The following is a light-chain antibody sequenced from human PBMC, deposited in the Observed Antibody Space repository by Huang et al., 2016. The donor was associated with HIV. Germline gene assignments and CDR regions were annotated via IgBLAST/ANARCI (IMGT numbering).Light chain of an antibody. CDR2: AAA. V-gene: IGKV1-12*01. Sequence: DIQMTQSPSSVSASVGDGVTITCRATPGISNWLAWYQQKPGKAPHLLIYAAATLLSGAPSRFSGGGSGTEFTLTITDLQPEDFATYYCQQSHIFPFTFGQGTRLEIK. J-gene: IGKJ5*01. CDR3: QQSHIFPFT. CDR1: PGISNW.